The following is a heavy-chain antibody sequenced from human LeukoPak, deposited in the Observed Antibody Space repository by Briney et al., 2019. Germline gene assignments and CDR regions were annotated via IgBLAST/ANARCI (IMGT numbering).Heavy chain of an antibody. CDR2: INTDGSQK. D-gene: IGHD1-14*01. J-gene: IGHJ4*02. V-gene: IGHV3-7*01. CDR3: SRAEDY. CDR1: GFTFSNYW. Sequence: GGSLRLSCAASGFTFSNYWMSWVRQAPGKGLEWVANINTDGSQKYYVDSVKGRFTISRDNAKNSLYLQMNSLRAEDTAVYFCSRAEDYWGQGPLVTVSS.